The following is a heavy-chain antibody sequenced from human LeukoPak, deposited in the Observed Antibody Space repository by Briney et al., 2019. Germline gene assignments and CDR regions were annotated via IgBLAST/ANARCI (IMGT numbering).Heavy chain of an antibody. CDR2: VYGGVSSQRNPSH. D-gene: IGHD2-15*01. Sequence: SETLSLTCSVSGASVSGGDYYWSWIRQPAGKGLEWIGRVYGGVSSQRNPSHQYNPSLMSRLTISAATSRNQFSLSLHSVTAADTAIYYCARDRQEGGMRVSSFQYWGQGTPVTVSS. CDR1: GASVSGGDYY. J-gene: IGHJ4*02. CDR3: ARDRQEGGMRVSSFQY. V-gene: IGHV4-61*02.